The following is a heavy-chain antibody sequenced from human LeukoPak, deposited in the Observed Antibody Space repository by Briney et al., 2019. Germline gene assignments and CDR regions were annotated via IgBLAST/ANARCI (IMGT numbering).Heavy chain of an antibody. CDR2: IYYSGTT. D-gene: IGHD6-13*01. V-gene: IGHV4-59*01. CDR1: GGSISSYY. J-gene: IGHJ4*02. CDR3: ARGVYIAAAQYAY. Sequence: SETLSLTCTVSGGSISSYYWSWIRQPPGKGLEWIGYIYYSGTTNYNPSLKSRVTISVDTSKNQFSLKLSSVTAAGTAVYYCARGVYIAAAQYAYWGQGTLVTVSS.